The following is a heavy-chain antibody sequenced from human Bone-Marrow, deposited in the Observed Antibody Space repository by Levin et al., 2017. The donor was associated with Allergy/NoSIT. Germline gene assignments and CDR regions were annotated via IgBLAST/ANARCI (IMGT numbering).Heavy chain of an antibody. V-gene: IGHV3-23*01. J-gene: IGHJ4*02. CDR2: ITGSGSST. Sequence: GESLKISCAASGLTFSNYAMSWVRQAPGKGLEWVSGITGSGSSTFYADSVKGRFTISRDSKDTLYLQMNSLRAEDTAVYYCAKGGAYYDSRGYFSIDYWGQGTLVTVSS. D-gene: IGHD3-22*01. CDR1: GLTFSNYA. CDR3: AKGGAYYDSRGYFSIDY.